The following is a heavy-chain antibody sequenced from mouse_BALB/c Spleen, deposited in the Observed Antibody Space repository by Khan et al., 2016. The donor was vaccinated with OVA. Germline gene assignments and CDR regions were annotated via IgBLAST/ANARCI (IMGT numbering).Heavy chain of an antibody. CDR3: ARQPYYHYNIMDY. Sequence: QVQLKESGPGLVAPSQSLSITCTISGFSLTNYGVHWIRQPPGKGLEWLVVIWSDGSTTYNSALKSRLTITKDNSKSQVFLQMNSLQTDDTAIYFCARQPYYHYNIMDYWGQGTSVTASS. J-gene: IGHJ4*01. CDR2: IWSDGST. D-gene: IGHD2-10*01. CDR1: GFSLTNYG. V-gene: IGHV2-6-1*01.